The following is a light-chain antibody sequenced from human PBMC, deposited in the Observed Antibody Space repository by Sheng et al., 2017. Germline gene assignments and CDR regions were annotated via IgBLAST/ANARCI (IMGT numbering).Light chain of an antibody. CDR2: SAS. J-gene: IGKJ5*01. CDR3: QQSYTALLT. CDR1: QSISRY. V-gene: IGKV1-39*01. Sequence: DIQMTQSPSSLSAPVGDKVSITCRASQSISRYLIWYQHKPGRAPKLLIYSASTLQSGVPSRFSGSGSGTDFTLTINSLQPEDSATYYCQQSYTALLTFGQGTRLEIK.